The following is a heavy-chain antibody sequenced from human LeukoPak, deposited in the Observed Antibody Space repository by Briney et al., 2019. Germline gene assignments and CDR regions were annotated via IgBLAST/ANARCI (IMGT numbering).Heavy chain of an antibody. V-gene: IGHV3-72*01. CDR1: GFTLSDHY. Sequence: GGSLRLSCAASGFTLSDHYMDWVRQAPGKGLEWVGRSKNKANSYTTEYAASVKGRFTIWRDDSKNSLYLQMNSLKTEDTAVYYCARRYYDFWSVPRDQSWFDPWGQGTLVTVSS. CDR3: ARRYYDFWSVPRDQSWFDP. J-gene: IGHJ5*02. CDR2: SKNKANSYTT. D-gene: IGHD3-3*01.